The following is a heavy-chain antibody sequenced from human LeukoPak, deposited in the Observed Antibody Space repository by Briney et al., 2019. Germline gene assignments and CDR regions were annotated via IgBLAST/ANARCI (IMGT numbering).Heavy chain of an antibody. J-gene: IGHJ3*02. D-gene: IGHD4-11*01. V-gene: IGHV4-39*01. CDR3: ARPMTTSSDAFDI. CDR2: IYYSGST. CDR1: GGSISGSSYY. Sequence: SETLSLTCTVSGGSISGSSYYWGWIRQPPGKGLEWIGSIYYSGSTYYNPSLKSRVTISVDTSKNQFSLKLSSVTAADTAVYYCARPMTTSSDAFDIWGQGTVVTVSS.